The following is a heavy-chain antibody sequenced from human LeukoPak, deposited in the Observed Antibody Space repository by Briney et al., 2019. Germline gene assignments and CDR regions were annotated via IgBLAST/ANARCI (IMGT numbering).Heavy chain of an antibody. J-gene: IGHJ4*02. CDR3: ASHGATTPMDY. CDR2: IYSSGST. V-gene: IGHV4-59*01. CDR1: GGSISSYY. D-gene: IGHD5-12*01. Sequence: PSESLCLTCTVPGGSISSYYWSWIWERPREGVGRIGYIYSSGSTNYTPSLKSRITISVDTSKTQFSLKLSSVTAADTAVYYCASHGATTPMDYWGQGTLVTVSS.